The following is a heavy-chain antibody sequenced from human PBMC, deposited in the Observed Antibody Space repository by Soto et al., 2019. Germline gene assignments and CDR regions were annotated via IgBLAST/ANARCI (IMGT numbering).Heavy chain of an antibody. J-gene: IGHJ5*02. Sequence: QLQLQESGPGLVKPSETLSLTCTVSGGSINDDTYYWGWIRQPPGKGLEWIGSIYYSGTSSYNPALKSRVTMSVDTSKKQVSLRLRSVTAADTAVYCARLQCYSPNCVPLDPWGQGTLVIVSS. CDR2: IYYSGTS. D-gene: IGHD1-1*01. CDR1: GGSINDDTYY. CDR3: ARLQCYSPNCVPLDP. V-gene: IGHV4-39*01.